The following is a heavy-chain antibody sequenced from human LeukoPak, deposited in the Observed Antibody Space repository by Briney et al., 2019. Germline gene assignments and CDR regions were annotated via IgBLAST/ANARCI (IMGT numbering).Heavy chain of an antibody. Sequence: GASVKVSCKASGYTFTSYGISWVRQAPGQGLEWMGIINPSGGSTSYAQKFQGRVTMTRDTSTSTVYMELSSLRSEDTAVYYCARGSAAAGLGFDPWGQGTLVTVSS. V-gene: IGHV1-46*01. D-gene: IGHD6-13*01. J-gene: IGHJ5*02. CDR2: INPSGGST. CDR1: GYTFTSYG. CDR3: ARGSAAAGLGFDP.